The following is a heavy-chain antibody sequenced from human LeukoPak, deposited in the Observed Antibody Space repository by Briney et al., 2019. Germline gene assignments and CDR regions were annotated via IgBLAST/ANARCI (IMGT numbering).Heavy chain of an antibody. Sequence: SETLSLTCTVSGGSISRGDYYWSWIRQPPGKGLEWIGYIYYSGSTYYNPSLKSRVTISVDTSKNQFSLKLSSVTAADTAVYYCARRLAVAGYWFDPWGQGTLVTVSS. CDR1: GGSISRGDYY. D-gene: IGHD6-19*01. CDR3: ARRLAVAGYWFDP. J-gene: IGHJ5*02. V-gene: IGHV4-30-4*01. CDR2: IYYSGST.